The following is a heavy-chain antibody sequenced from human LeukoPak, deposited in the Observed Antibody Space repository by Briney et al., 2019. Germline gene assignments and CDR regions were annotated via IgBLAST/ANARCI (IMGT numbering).Heavy chain of an antibody. CDR2: IYSGGST. CDR1: GFTFSSYW. D-gene: IGHD3-3*01. V-gene: IGHV3-53*01. J-gene: IGHJ3*02. CDR3: ARRSGAFDI. Sequence: GGSLRLSCAASGFTFSSYWMSWVRRAPGKGLEWVSVIYSGGSTYYADSVKGRFTISRDSSKNTLYLQMNSLRAEDTAVYYCARRSGAFDIWGQGTMVTVSS.